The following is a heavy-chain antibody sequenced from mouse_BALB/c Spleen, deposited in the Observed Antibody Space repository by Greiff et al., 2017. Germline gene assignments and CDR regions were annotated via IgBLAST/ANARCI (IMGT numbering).Heavy chain of an antibody. V-gene: IGHV1-55*01. CDR1: GYNFTSYW. CDR3: AGGNWDFDY. CDR2: IYPGSGST. Sequence: QVQLQQPGAELVKPGTSVKLSCKASGYNFTSYWINWVKLRPGQGLEWIGDIYPGSGSTNYNEKFKSKATLTVDTSSSTAYIQLSSLASEDSALYYCAGGNWDFDYWGQGTTLTVSS. J-gene: IGHJ2*01. D-gene: IGHD4-1*01.